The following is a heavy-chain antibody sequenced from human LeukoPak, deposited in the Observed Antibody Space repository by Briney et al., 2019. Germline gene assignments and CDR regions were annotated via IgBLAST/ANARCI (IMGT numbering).Heavy chain of an antibody. CDR3: ARLRYFDWEAKFDP. V-gene: IGHV4-34*01. Sequence: SETLSLTCAVYGGSFSGYYWSWIRQPPGKGLEWIGEINHSGSTNYNPSLKSRVTISVDRSKNQFSLKLSSVTAADTAVYYCARLRYFDWEAKFDPWGQGTLVTVSS. D-gene: IGHD3-9*01. CDR2: INHSGST. CDR1: GGSFSGYY. J-gene: IGHJ5*02.